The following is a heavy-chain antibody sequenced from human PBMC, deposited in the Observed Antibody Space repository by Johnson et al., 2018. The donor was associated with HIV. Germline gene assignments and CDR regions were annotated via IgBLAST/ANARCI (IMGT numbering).Heavy chain of an antibody. CDR1: RFTFSSYG. V-gene: IGHV3-30*19. D-gene: IGHD4/OR15-4a*01. Sequence: QVQLVESGGGVVQPGRSLRLSCEASRFTFSSYGMHWVRQAPGKGLEWVAVISYDGSNKYYAASVKGRFTISRDNSKNTLYLQMNSLRAEDTAVYYCARGGASDAFDIWGQGTMVTVSS. J-gene: IGHJ3*02. CDR3: ARGGASDAFDI. CDR2: ISYDGSNK.